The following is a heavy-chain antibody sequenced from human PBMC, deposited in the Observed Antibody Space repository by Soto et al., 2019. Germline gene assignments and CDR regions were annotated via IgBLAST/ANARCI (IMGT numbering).Heavy chain of an antibody. CDR1: GFTFSSSS. D-gene: IGHD2-8*01. CDR2: ISSGSTYK. Sequence: GGSLRLSCAGSGFTFSSSSMNWVRQAPGKGLEWVSSISSGSTYKHYADSVKGRFTISRDNAQNSLYLHMDSVRVEDTAVYYCARRYCSNGLCEFDSWGQGTLVTVSS. J-gene: IGHJ4*02. CDR3: ARRYCSNGLCEFDS. V-gene: IGHV3-21*01.